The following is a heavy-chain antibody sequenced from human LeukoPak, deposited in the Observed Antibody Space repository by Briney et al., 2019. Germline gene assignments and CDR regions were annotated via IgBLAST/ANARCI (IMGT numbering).Heavy chain of an antibody. V-gene: IGHV3-11*05. J-gene: IGHJ4*02. CDR3: VRAPYSSSWYYFDY. CDR2: ISRTSGSST. D-gene: IGHD6-13*01. Sequence: GGSPRLSCAASGFTFSDYYMNWVRQAPGKGLEWVSYISRTSGSSTNYADSVKGRFTVSRDNAKDSLYLQMNSLRAEDTAVYYCVRAPYSSSWYYFDYWGQGTLVTVSS. CDR1: GFTFSDYY.